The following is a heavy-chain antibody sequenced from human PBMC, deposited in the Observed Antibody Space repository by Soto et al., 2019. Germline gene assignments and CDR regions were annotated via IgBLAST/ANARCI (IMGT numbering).Heavy chain of an antibody. V-gene: IGHV5-10-1*01. D-gene: IGHD6-13*01. CDR1: GYSFTSYW. Sequence: GESLKISCKGSGYSFTSYWISWVRQMPGKGLEWMGRIDPSYSYTNYSPSFQGHVTISADKSISTAYLRGSSLKASDTARYYCGRHPLYSSCWYHSGCFDPWGQGTLVTVSS. J-gene: IGHJ5*02. CDR3: GRHPLYSSCWYHSGCFDP. CDR2: IDPSYSYT.